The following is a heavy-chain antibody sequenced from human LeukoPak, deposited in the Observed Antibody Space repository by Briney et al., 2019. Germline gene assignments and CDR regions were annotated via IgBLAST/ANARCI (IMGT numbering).Heavy chain of an antibody. CDR1: GGSICSYY. D-gene: IGHD3-22*01. CDR2: IYYSGST. J-gene: IGHJ5*02. Sequence: SETLSLTCTVSGGSICSYYWSWIRQPPGKGLEWIGYIYYSGSTNYNPSLKSRVTISVDTSKNQFSLKLSSVTAADTAVYYCAGAVKYYYDSSGYPKWFDPWGQGTLVTVSS. CDR3: AGAVKYYYDSSGYPKWFDP. V-gene: IGHV4-59*01.